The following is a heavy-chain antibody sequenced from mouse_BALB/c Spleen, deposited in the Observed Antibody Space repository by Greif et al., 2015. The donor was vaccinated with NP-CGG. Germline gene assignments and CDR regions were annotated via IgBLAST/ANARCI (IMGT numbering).Heavy chain of an antibody. Sequence: EVQLVESGGGLVQPGGSRKLSCAASGFTFSSFGMHWVRQAPEKGLEWVAYISSGSSTIYYADTVKGRFTISRDNPKNTLFLQMTSLRSEDTAMYYCARWRDYYFDYWGQGTTLTVSS. V-gene: IGHV5-17*02. D-gene: IGHD3-3*01. CDR2: ISSGSSTI. J-gene: IGHJ2*01. CDR3: ARWRDYYFDY. CDR1: GFTFSSFG.